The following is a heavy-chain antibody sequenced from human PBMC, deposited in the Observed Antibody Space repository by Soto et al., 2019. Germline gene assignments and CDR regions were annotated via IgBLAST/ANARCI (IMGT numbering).Heavy chain of an antibody. CDR2: IYNSGSS. V-gene: IGHV4-59*02. CDR3: ARGVETAVRTGLLY. D-gene: IGHD2-2*01. CDR1: GDSVSTSY. Sequence: SETLSLTYSGSGDSVSTSYWTWIRQSPGKGLEWIGYIYNSGSSNYNPSLKSRVTISADTSKNQFSLRLSSVAAADTAVYYCARGVETAVRTGLLYWGQG. J-gene: IGHJ4*02.